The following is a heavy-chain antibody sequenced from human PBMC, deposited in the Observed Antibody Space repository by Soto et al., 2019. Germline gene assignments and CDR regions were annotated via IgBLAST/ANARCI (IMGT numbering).Heavy chain of an antibody. CDR1: GFTLSTYA. D-gene: IGHD2-2*01. CDR3: ATRRDASYYYYGMDV. V-gene: IGHV3-23*01. Sequence: LRLSCAASGFTLSTYAMSWVRQAPGKGLEWVSAISGSGDNTYYADSVKGRFTISRDNSKNTLFLQMNSLRAEDTAVYYCATRRDASYYYYGMDVWGQGTTVTVSS. J-gene: IGHJ6*02. CDR2: ISGSGDNT.